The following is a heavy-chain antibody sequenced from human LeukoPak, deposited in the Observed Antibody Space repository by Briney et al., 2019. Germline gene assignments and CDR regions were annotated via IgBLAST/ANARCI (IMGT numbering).Heavy chain of an antibody. CDR3: ARGRLWFGELLRTPNWFDP. CDR1: GGSNSSGDYY. V-gene: IGHV4-30-4*01. CDR2: IYYSGST. Sequence: PSETLSLTCTVSGGSNSSGDYYWSWIRQPPGKGLEWIGYIYYSGSTYYNPSLRSRVTISVDTSKNQFSLKLSSVTAADTAVYYCARGRLWFGELLRTPNWFDPWGQGTLVTVSS. J-gene: IGHJ5*02. D-gene: IGHD3-10*01.